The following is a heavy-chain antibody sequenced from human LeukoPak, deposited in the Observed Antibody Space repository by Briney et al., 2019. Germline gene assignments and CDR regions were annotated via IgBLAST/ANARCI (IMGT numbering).Heavy chain of an antibody. V-gene: IGHV3-7*01. CDR2: IMQDGSEK. Sequence: GGSLRLSCAASGFTFNSYWLSWVRQAPGKGLEWVANIMQDGSEKYYVDSVKGRFTISRDNAKNSLSLQMNSLRAEDTAVYYCARDITYYYDSSGYSDYWGQGTLVTVSS. J-gene: IGHJ4*02. CDR3: ARDITYYYDSSGYSDY. D-gene: IGHD3-22*01. CDR1: GFTFNSYW.